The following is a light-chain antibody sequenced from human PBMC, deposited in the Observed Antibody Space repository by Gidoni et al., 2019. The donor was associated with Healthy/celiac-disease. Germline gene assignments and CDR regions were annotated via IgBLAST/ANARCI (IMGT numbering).Light chain of an antibody. CDR1: QSLLHSNGYNY. Sequence: DIVMHQSPLSLPVTPGEPASISCRSSQSLLHSNGYNYLDWYLQKPGQSPHLLIYLGSNRASGVPDRFSGSGSGTDFTLKISRVEAEDVGVYYCMQALQTPTFGGGTKVEIK. CDR3: MQALQTPT. CDR2: LGS. J-gene: IGKJ4*01. V-gene: IGKV2-28*01.